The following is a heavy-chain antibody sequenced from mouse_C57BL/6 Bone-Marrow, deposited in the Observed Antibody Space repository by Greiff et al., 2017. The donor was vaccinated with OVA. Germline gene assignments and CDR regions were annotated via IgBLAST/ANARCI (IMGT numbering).Heavy chain of an antibody. CDR2: IYPSDSET. CDR3: ARRGPGGY. J-gene: IGHJ2*01. V-gene: IGHV1-61*01. Sequence: VQLQQPGAELVRPGSSVKLSCKASGYTFTSYWMDWVRQRPGQGLEWIGNIYPSDSETHYTQKFKDKATLTVDKSSSTDYMQLSSLTSEDSAVYYCARRGPGGYWGQGTTLTVSA. CDR1: GYTFTSYW.